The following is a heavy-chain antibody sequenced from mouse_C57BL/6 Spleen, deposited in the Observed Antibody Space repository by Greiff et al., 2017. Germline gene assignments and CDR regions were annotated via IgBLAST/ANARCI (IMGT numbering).Heavy chain of an antibody. CDR1: GFTFTDYY. J-gene: IGHJ1*03. Sequence: DVKLVESGGGLVQPGGSLSLSCAASGFTFTDYYMSWVRQPPGKALEWLGFIRNKANGYTTEYSASVKGRFTISRDNSQSILYLQMNALRAEDSATYYCAIYGDDDYDDWYFDVWGTGTTVTVSS. D-gene: IGHD2-4*01. CDR3: AIYGDDDYDDWYFDV. V-gene: IGHV7-3*01. CDR2: IRNKANGYTT.